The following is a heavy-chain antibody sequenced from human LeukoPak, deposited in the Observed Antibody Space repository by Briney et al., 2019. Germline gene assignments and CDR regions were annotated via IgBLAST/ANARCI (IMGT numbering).Heavy chain of an antibody. J-gene: IGHJ4*02. Sequence: EASVKVSCKASGYTFTSYGISWVRQAPGQGLEWMGWISAYNGNTNYAQKLQGRVTMTTDTSTSTAYMELRSLRSDDTAVYYCARGATYYYDSSGYYFDYWGQGTLVTVSS. V-gene: IGHV1-18*01. CDR2: ISAYNGNT. CDR1: GYTFTSYG. D-gene: IGHD3-22*01. CDR3: ARGATYYYDSSGYYFDY.